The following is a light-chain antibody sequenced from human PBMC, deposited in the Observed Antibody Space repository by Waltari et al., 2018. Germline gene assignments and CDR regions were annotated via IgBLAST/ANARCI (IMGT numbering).Light chain of an antibody. CDR3: SSYAGSNNVV. CDR2: EVS. J-gene: IGLJ2*01. CDR1: SSDVGRYNY. Sequence: QSALTQPPSASGSPGQSVTTSCTGTSSDVGRYNYVSWYQQHPGKAPNLMIYEVSKRPSGVPARLSGSKSGNTASLTVSGLQAEDEADYYCSSYAGSNNVVFGGGTKLTVL. V-gene: IGLV2-8*01.